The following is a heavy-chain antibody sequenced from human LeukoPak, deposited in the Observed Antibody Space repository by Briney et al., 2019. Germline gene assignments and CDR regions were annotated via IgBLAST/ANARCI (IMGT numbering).Heavy chain of an antibody. CDR2: ISYDGSNK. CDR1: GFTFSSYG. CDR3: AREISGSIVVVPAAILRALWFDP. Sequence: GGSLRLSCAASGFTFSSYGMHWVRQAPGKGLEWVAVISYDGSNKYYADSVKGRFTISRDNSKNTLYLQMNSLRAEDTAVYYCAREISGSIVVVPAAILRALWFDPWGQGTLVTVSS. D-gene: IGHD2-2*02. J-gene: IGHJ5*02. V-gene: IGHV3-30*03.